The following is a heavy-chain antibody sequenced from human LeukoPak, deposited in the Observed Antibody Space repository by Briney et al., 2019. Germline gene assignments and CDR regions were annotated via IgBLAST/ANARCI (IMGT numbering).Heavy chain of an antibody. CDR3: ARDWAYYDILTGKNWGY. CDR1: GFTVSSNY. Sequence: GGSLRLSCAASGFTVSSNYMSWVRQAPGKGLEWVSVIYSGGSTYYADSVKGRFTISRDNSKNTLYLQMNSLRAEDTAVYYCARDWAYYDILTGKNWGYWGQGTLVTVPS. J-gene: IGHJ4*02. CDR2: IYSGGST. D-gene: IGHD3-9*01. V-gene: IGHV3-66*01.